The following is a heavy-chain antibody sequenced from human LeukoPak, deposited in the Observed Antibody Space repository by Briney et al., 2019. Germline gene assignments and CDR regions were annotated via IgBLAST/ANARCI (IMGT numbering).Heavy chain of an antibody. D-gene: IGHD2-2*01. CDR2: IYYSGST. J-gene: IGHJ3*02. CDR1: GGSISSYY. Sequence: PSETLSLTCTVSGGSISSYYWSWIRQPPGKGLEWIGYIYYSGSTNYNPSLKSRVTISVDTSKSQFSLRLSSVTAADTAVYYCARGDIVVVPAAPAPAFDIWGQGTMVTVSS. CDR3: ARGDIVVVPAAPAPAFDI. V-gene: IGHV4-59*01.